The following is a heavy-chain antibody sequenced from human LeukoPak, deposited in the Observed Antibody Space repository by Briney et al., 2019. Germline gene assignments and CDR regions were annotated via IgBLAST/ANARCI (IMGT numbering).Heavy chain of an antibody. J-gene: IGHJ6*02. CDR3: ARGRQIQLWLHYYYGMDV. CDR1: GGSISSSGYY. Sequence: PSETLSLTCTVSGGSISSSGYYWGWIRQPPGKGLEWIGSIYYSGSTYYNPSLKSRVTISLDTSKNQFSLKLSSVTAADTAVYYCARGRQIQLWLHYYYGMDVWGQGTTVTVSS. CDR2: IYYSGST. D-gene: IGHD5-18*01. V-gene: IGHV4-39*07.